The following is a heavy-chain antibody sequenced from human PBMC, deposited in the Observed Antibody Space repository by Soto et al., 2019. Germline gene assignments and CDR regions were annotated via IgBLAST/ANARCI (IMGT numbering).Heavy chain of an antibody. CDR1: GFSLSGGGVG. CDR2: IYGNDDK. J-gene: IGHJ4*02. Sequence: QITLKESGPTLVKPTQTLTLTCTFSGFSLSGGGVGVAWIRQPPGKALEWLALIYGNDDKRYRPSLKSSLTISKDTSKNQVVLTMTNVDPVDTATEYCAQRVDCSSAYNYWGQGTLVIVSS. V-gene: IGHV2-5*01. D-gene: IGHD3-3*01. CDR3: AQRVDCSSAYNY.